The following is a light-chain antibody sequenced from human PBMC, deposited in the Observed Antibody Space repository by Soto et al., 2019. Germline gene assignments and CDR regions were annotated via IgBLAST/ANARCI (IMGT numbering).Light chain of an antibody. CDR1: QSISGY. Sequence: EIVLTQSPATLSFSPGERATLSCRISQSISGYLAWYQHRPGQAPRLLIYDASIRATGIPDRFSGRGSGTDFTLTISSLEPEDFAVYYCQQRAIWPLTFGGGTALEIK. J-gene: IGKJ4*01. V-gene: IGKV3-11*01. CDR3: QQRAIWPLT. CDR2: DAS.